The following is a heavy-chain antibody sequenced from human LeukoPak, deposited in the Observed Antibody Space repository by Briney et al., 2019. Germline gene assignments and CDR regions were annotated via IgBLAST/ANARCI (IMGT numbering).Heavy chain of an antibody. V-gene: IGHV3-13*01. J-gene: IGHJ4*02. D-gene: IGHD2-8*01. CDR1: GFTFSTYD. CDR3: ARQNRNGFDY. Sequence: GGFLRLSCAASGFTFSTYDFHWVRQTTGKGLEWVSATGTAGDTWYSGSVKGRFTISRENAKSSMYLQMNSLRVGDTAVYYCARQNRNGFDYWGQGTLVTVSS. CDR2: TGTAGDT.